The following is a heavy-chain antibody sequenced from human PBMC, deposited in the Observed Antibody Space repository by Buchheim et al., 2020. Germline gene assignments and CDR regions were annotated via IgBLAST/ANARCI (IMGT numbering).Heavy chain of an antibody. V-gene: IGHV3-48*03. Sequence: EVQLVESGGGLVQPGGSLRLSCAASGFTFSSYEMNWVRQAPGKGLEWVSYISSSGSTIYYADSVKGRFTISRDNAKHSLYLQMNSLRAEDTAVYYCARDFHYYDSSGSEGAFDIWGQGT. J-gene: IGHJ3*02. CDR3: ARDFHYYDSSGSEGAFDI. CDR1: GFTFSSYE. D-gene: IGHD3-22*01. CDR2: ISSSGSTI.